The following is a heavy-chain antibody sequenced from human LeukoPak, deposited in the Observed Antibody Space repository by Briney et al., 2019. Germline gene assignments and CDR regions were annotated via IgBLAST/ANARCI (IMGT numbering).Heavy chain of an antibody. D-gene: IGHD6-13*01. V-gene: IGHV4-39*01. CDR3: ARHSSSWYHFDY. CDR2: IYYSGTT. Sequence: SETLSLTCTVSGGSISSSSYYWGWIRQPPGKGLEWIGSIYYSGTTYYNPSLKSRVTISVVTSKNQFSLNLSFVTAADTAVYYCARHSSSWYHFDYWGQGTLVTVSS. J-gene: IGHJ4*02. CDR1: GGSISSSSYY.